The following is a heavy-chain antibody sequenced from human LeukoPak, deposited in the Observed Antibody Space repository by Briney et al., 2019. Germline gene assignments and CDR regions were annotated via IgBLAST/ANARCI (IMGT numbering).Heavy chain of an antibody. J-gene: IGHJ6*02. CDR2: IFHTGST. CDR3: ARGVYSSSYQDGYYYYGMDV. CDR1: GASISRGGYS. Sequence: RTSQSLSPTCAVAGASISRGGYSWSWIRQPPGKGLEWIGYIFHTGSTYYNPSLKSRVTISVDRSKNQFSLKLSSVTAADTAVYYCARGVYSSSYQDGYYYYGMDVWGQGTTVTVSS. D-gene: IGHD6-13*01. V-gene: IGHV4-30-2*01.